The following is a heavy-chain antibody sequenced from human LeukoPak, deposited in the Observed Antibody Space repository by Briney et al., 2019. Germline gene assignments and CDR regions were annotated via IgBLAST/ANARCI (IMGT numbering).Heavy chain of an antibody. J-gene: IGHJ4*02. CDR2: ISDGDGTT. V-gene: IGHV3-23*01. Sequence: GGSLRLSCEASGFTFSSHAMSWVRQAPGKGLEWVSSISDGDGTTDYVDSVKGRFTISRDNSKNSLFLQMNSLRAEDTAVYYCAKDLPSGRQSGGRTYWGQGTLVTVSS. CDR1: GFTFSSHA. CDR3: AKDLPSGRQSGGRTY. D-gene: IGHD2-15*01.